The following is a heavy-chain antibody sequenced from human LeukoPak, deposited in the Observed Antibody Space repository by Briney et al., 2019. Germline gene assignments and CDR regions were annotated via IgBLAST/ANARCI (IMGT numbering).Heavy chain of an antibody. CDR3: ARRGASRWLNYFDY. V-gene: IGHV3-23*01. D-gene: IGHD6-13*01. CDR1: GFTFSTYV. Sequence: PGGSLRLSCAASGFTFSTYVMSWVRQAPGQGLEWVSSISGSDVGTHYADYVKGRFTISRDNSRNTLYLQMNSLRAEDTAVYYCARRGASRWLNYFDYWGQGTLVTVSS. CDR2: ISGSDVGT. J-gene: IGHJ4*02.